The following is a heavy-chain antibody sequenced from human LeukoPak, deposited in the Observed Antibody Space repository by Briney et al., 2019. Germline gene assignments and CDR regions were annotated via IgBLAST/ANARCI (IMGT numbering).Heavy chain of an antibody. D-gene: IGHD1-26*01. V-gene: IGHV5-51*01. CDR1: EYRFIAYW. Sequence: GESLKISCKGSEYRFIAYWIGWVGQMPGKGLEWMGIIYPGDSDTRYSPSFQGQVPISADKSISTAYLQWSSLKASDTAMYYCARSGRGTYYFTYWGQGTLVTVSS. CDR3: ARSGRGTYYFTY. CDR2: IYPGDSDT. J-gene: IGHJ4*02.